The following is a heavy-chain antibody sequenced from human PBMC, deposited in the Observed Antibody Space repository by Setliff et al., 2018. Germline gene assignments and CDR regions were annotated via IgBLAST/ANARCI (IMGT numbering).Heavy chain of an antibody. CDR1: GFSFSGSA. D-gene: IGHD5-18*01. V-gene: IGHV3-73*01. CDR3: TFARDGYDVFDI. CDR2: IRGRTDNYAT. J-gene: IGHJ3*02. Sequence: WGSLRLSCAASGFSFSGSAVYWVRQASVKGLEWIGRIRGRTDNYATAYAASVRGRFTISRDDSKNTAYLQMNSLKTEDTAVYYCTFARDGYDVFDIWGQGTMVTVSS.